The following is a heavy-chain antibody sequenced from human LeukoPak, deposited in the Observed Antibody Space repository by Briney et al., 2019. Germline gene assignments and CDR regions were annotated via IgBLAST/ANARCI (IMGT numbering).Heavy chain of an antibody. Sequence: PGGSLRLSCAASGFTFSSYSMNWVRQAPGKGLKWVSYISSSSSTIYYADSVKGRFTISRDNAKNSLYLQMNSLRAEDTAAYYCARDLGTGYQLLHYWGQGTLVTVSS. CDR1: GFTFSSYS. CDR3: ARDLGTGYQLLHY. V-gene: IGHV3-48*04. D-gene: IGHD2-2*01. CDR2: ISSSSSTI. J-gene: IGHJ4*02.